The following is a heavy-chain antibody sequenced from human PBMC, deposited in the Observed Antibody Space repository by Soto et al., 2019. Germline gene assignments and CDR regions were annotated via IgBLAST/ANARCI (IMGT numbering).Heavy chain of an antibody. D-gene: IGHD3-10*01. CDR3: ATSFGSGSRPFDS. CDR2: FNPILSFS. CDR1: GDTFNFYT. Sequence: QVQLVQSGAEVKKPGSSVKVSCKASGDTFNFYTINWVRQAPGLGLEWMGRFNPILSFSNSALKFQGRVTLTADKSTSTAYMVLSSLRSEDTAIYYCATSFGSGSRPFDSWGQGALVTVSS. J-gene: IGHJ4*02. V-gene: IGHV1-69*02.